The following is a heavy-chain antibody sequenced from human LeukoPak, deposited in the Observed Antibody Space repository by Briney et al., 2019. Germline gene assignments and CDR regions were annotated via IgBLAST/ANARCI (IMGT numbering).Heavy chain of an antibody. CDR2: IIPIFGTA. V-gene: IGHV1-69*05. CDR3: ASVCSSTSCYTGRRAFDI. Sequence: GASVKVSCKASGDTFSSYAISWVRQAPGQGLEWMGGIIPIFGTANYAQKFQGRVTITTDESTSTAYMELSSLRSEDTAVYYCASVCSSTSCYTGRRAFDIWGQGTMVTVSS. J-gene: IGHJ3*02. D-gene: IGHD2-2*02. CDR1: GDTFSSYA.